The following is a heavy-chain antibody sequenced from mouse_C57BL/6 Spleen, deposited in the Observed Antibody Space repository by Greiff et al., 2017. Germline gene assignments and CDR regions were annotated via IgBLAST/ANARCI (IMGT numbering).Heavy chain of an antibody. Sequence: QVQLQQPGAGLVKPGASVKMSCTASGYTFTSYWITWVKQRPGQGLEWIGDIYPGSGSTNYNEKFKSKATLTVDTSSSTAYMQLSSLTSEDSAVYYCARRWGWYFEVWGTGTTVTVSS. J-gene: IGHJ1*03. V-gene: IGHV1-55*01. CDR3: ARRWGWYFEV. CDR1: GYTFTSYW. D-gene: IGHD4-1*01. CDR2: IYPGSGST.